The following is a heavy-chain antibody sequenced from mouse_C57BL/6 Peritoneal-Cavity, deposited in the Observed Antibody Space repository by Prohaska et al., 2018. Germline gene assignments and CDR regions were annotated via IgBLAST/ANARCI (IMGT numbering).Heavy chain of an antibody. CDR1: GYTFTDYY. J-gene: IGHJ1*03. CDR3: ERNSGSYYGSSDCYFDV. V-gene: IGHV1-84*01. D-gene: IGHD1-1*01. Sequence: QIQLQQSGPELVKPGASVKISCKSSGYTFTDYYINWVKQRPGQGLEWIGWLYPGRGNTKYNEKLKGKATLTVDTSDSTAYMQLSSLTSEDSAVYFCERNSGSYYGSSDCYFDVWGTGTTATVSS. CDR2: LYPGRGNT.